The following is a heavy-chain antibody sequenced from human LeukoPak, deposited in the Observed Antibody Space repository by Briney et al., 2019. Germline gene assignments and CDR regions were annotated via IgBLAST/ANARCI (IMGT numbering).Heavy chain of an antibody. CDR1: GGTFSSYT. D-gene: IGHD3-9*01. J-gene: IGHJ4*02. CDR3: ARSPPQNFDILTGYFAD. CDR2: IIPIFGTA. Sequence: GASVKVSCKASGGTFSSYTISWVRQAPGQGLEWMGGIIPIFGTANHAQKFQGRVTITADESTSTAYMELSSLRSEGTAVYYCARSPPQNFDILTGYFADWGQGTLVTVSS. V-gene: IGHV1-69*13.